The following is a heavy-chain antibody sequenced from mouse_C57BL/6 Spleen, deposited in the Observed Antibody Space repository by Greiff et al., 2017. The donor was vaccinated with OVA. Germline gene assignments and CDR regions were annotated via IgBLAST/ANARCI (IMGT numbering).Heavy chain of an antibody. J-gene: IGHJ1*03. Sequence: QVQLKQPGAELVMPGASVKLSCKASGYTFTSYWMHWVKQRPGQGLEWIGEIDPSDSYTNYNQKFKGKSTLTVDKSSSTAYMQLSSLTSEDSAVYYCARRKDGNYGYFDVWGTGTTVTVSS. V-gene: IGHV1-69*01. CDR3: ARRKDGNYGYFDV. D-gene: IGHD2-1*01. CDR2: IDPSDSYT. CDR1: GYTFTSYW.